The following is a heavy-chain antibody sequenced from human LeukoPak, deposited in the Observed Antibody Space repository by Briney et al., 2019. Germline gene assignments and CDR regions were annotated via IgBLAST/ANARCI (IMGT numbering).Heavy chain of an antibody. CDR1: GGTFSSYA. CDR3: ARVLHHDFWSGYGPYNWFDP. CDR2: IIPIFGTA. Sequence: SVRVSCKASGGTFSSYAISWVRQAPGQGLEWMGGIIPIFGTANYAQKFQGRVTVTADESTSTAYMELSSLRSEDTAVYYCARVLHHDFWSGYGPYNWFDPWGQGTLVTVSS. J-gene: IGHJ5*02. V-gene: IGHV1-69*01. D-gene: IGHD3-3*01.